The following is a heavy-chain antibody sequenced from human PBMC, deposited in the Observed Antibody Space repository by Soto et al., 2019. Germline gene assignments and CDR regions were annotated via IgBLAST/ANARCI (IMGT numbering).Heavy chain of an antibody. D-gene: IGHD3-3*01. V-gene: IGHV2-70*01. CDR1: GFSLSTSGMC. Sequence: SGPTLVNPTQTLTLTCTFSGFSLSTSGMCVSWIRQPPGKALEWLALIDWDDDKYYSTSLKTRLTISKDTSKNQAVLTMTNMDPVDTATYYCARARYYDFWSGYYSPGMDVRGQGTTVTVSS. CDR3: ARARYYDFWSGYYSPGMDV. J-gene: IGHJ6*02. CDR2: IDWDDDK.